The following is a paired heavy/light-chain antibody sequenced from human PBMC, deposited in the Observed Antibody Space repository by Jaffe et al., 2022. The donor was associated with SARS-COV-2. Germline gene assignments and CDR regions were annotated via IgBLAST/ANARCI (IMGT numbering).Heavy chain of an antibody. D-gene: IGHD2-21*01. V-gene: IGHV4-59*13. J-gene: IGHJ4*02. CDR3: ARDSFCGGDCFDS. Sequence: QVQLQESGPGLVKPSETLSLICTVSGGSISRKFWSWIRQPPGQGLEWIGYVYDSGSTKYNPSLKSRITISVDTSQNQVSLTLKSVTAADTAVYYCARDSFCGGDCFDSWGQGTQVTVSS. CDR2: VYDSGST. CDR1: GGSISRKF.
Light chain of an antibody. J-gene: IGLJ2*01. CDR1: SSNIGSNT. Sequence: QSVLTQPPSASGTPGRRVTISCSGSSSNIGSNTVKWYQQLPRAAPKLLIYSNDQRPSGVPDRFSGSKSGTSASLAISGLQSEDGADFYCATWDDRLDGVIFGGGTKLTVL. CDR2: SND. V-gene: IGLV1-44*01. CDR3: ATWDDRLDGVI.